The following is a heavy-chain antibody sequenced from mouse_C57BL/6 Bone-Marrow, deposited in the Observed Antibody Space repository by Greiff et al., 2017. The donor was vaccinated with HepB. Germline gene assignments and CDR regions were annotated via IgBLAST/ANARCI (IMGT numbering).Heavy chain of an antibody. J-gene: IGHJ2*01. V-gene: IGHV5-4*01. CDR3: ARDNY. Sequence: EVMLVESGGGLVKPGGSLKLPCAASGFTFSSYAMSWVRQTPEKRLGWVATISDGGSYTYYPDNVKGRFTISRDNAKNNLYLQMSHLKSEDTAMYYCARDNYWGQGTTLTVSS. CDR2: ISDGGSYT. CDR1: GFTFSSYA.